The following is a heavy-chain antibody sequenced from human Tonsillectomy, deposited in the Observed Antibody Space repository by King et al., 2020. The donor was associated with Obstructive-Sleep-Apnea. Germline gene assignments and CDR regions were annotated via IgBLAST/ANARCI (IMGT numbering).Heavy chain of an antibody. D-gene: IGHD6-13*01. CDR2: IRFDGRYK. CDR3: AKEKGSSWYTRTTEIDY. J-gene: IGHJ4*02. V-gene: IGHV3-30*02. Sequence: VQLVESGGGVVQPGMSLRLSCAASGFTFSSFGMHWVRQAPGKGLEWVAFIRFDGRYKYDADYLKGRFTISRDTSKNTRYLQMNSLSAEDTAVCYCAKEKGSSWYTRTTEIDYRGQGTLVTVPS. CDR1: GFTFSSFG.